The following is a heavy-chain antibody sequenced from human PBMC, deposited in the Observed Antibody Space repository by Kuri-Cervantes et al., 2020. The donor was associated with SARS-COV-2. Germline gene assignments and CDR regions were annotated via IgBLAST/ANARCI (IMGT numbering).Heavy chain of an antibody. CDR2: ISAYNGNT. D-gene: IGHD3-10*01. CDR3: ARNLGVLAFGELLD. Sequence: ASVKVSCKVSGYTLTELSMHWVRQAPGKGLEWMGWISAYNGNTNYAQKLQGRVTMTTDTSTSTAYMELRSLRSDDTAVYYCARNLGVLAFGELLDWSQGTLVTVSS. J-gene: IGHJ4*02. CDR1: GYTLTELS. V-gene: IGHV1-18*01.